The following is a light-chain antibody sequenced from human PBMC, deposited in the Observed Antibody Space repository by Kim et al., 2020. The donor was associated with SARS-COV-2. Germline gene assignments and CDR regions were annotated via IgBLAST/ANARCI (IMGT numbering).Light chain of an antibody. CDR1: DIEKKS. CDR2: YDS. V-gene: IGLV3-21*01. J-gene: IGLJ2*01. CDR3: QVWESRTDHVI. Sequence: LTQPPSVSVAPGETATITCGGDDIEKKSVHWYQQRPGQAPVLFIYYDSGRPSGVPERFSGSNSGNTATLTIRGVEAGDEADYYCQVWESRTDHVIFGGGTQLTVL.